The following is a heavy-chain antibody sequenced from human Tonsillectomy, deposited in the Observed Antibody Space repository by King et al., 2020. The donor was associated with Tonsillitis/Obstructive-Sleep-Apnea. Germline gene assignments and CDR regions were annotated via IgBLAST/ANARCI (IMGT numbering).Heavy chain of an antibody. CDR2: IWYDGTNK. J-gene: IGHJ4*02. CDR3: ARDHGGYYSVFFDY. CDR1: GFPFPNYG. Sequence: VQLVESGGGVVQPGRSLRLSCVASGFPFPNYGMHWVRQAPGRGLEGVAVIWYDGTNKHYADSVKGRFTISSDNSKNTLYLQMNSLRVEETAVYYCARDHGGYYSVFFDYWGQGILVTVSS. V-gene: IGHV3-33*01. D-gene: IGHD2-21*02.